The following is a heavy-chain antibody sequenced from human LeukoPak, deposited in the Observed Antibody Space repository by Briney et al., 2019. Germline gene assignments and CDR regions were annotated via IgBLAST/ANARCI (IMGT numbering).Heavy chain of an antibody. D-gene: IGHD2-2*01. CDR2: IKHSGST. V-gene: IGHV4-34*01. Sequence: SETLSLTCAVYGGSFSGYYWSWIRQPPGKGLEWIGEIKHSGSTNYNPSLKSRVTISVDTSKNQFSLKLSSVTAADTAVYYCATTEDCSSTSCPSDAFDIWGQGTMVTVSS. CDR1: GGSFSGYY. CDR3: ATTEDCSSTSCPSDAFDI. J-gene: IGHJ3*02.